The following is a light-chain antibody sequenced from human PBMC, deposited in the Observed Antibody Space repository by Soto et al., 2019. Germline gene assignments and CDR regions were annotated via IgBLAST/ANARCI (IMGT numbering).Light chain of an antibody. CDR2: DVS. Sequence: QSALTQPASVSGSPGQSITISCTGTNSDVGGYNYVSWYQQHPGKAPKLMICDVSNRPSGVSDRFSGSKSGNTASLTISGIQAEDEADYHCSSYTSRNTYVFGTGTKLTVL. J-gene: IGLJ1*01. CDR1: NSDVGGYNY. CDR3: SSYTSRNTYV. V-gene: IGLV2-14*01.